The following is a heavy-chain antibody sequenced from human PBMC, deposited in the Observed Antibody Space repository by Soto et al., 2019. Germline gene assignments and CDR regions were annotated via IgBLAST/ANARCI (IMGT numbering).Heavy chain of an antibody. CDR1: GFTFSSYA. Sequence: GGSLRLSFAASGFTFSSYAMSWVRQAPGKGLEWVSAISGSGGSTYYADSVKGRFTISRDNSKNTLYLQMNSLRAEDTAVYYCAKDGRPWPSGALGIWGQGTMVTVSS. J-gene: IGHJ3*02. CDR3: AKDGRPWPSGALGI. V-gene: IGHV3-23*01. CDR2: ISGSGGST. D-gene: IGHD3-10*01.